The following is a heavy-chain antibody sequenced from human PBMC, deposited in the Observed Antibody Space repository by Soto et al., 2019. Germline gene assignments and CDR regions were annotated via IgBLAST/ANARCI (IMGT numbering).Heavy chain of an antibody. Sequence: SETLSLTCAFYCGSFIGYYWSWIRQPPGKGLEWIGEINHSGSTNYNPSLKSRVTISVDTSKNQFSLKLSSVTAADTAVYYCARHRGIPYYFDYWGQGTLVTVSS. D-gene: IGHD3-16*01. V-gene: IGHV4-34*01. CDR3: ARHRGIPYYFDY. CDR1: CGSFIGYY. CDR2: INHSGST. J-gene: IGHJ4*02.